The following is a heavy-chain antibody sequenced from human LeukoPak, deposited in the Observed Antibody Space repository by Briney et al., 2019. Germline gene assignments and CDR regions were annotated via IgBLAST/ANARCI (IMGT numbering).Heavy chain of an antibody. D-gene: IGHD2-2*01. V-gene: IGHV3-53*01. Sequence: GGSLRLSCAASGFTVSSNYMSWVRQAPGKGLEWVSVIYSGGSTYYADSVKGRFTISRDNSKNTLYLQMNSLRAEDTAVYYCARGQRVVVPAAYFPDYWGQGTLVTVSS. CDR1: GFTVSSNY. J-gene: IGHJ4*02. CDR2: IYSGGST. CDR3: ARGQRVVVPAAYFPDY.